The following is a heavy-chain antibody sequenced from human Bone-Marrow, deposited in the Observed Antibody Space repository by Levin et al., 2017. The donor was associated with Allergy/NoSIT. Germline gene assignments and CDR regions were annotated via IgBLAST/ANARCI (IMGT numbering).Heavy chain of an antibody. CDR2: ISGSGGST. CDR3: ARWIAAARYYYYGMDV. Sequence: GESLKISCVASRFTFSGYAMSWVRQAPGKGLEWVAAISGSGGSTYYADSVKGRFTISRDNSKNLLYMQMNSLKLEDTAVYYCARWIAAARYYYYGMDVWGQGTTVTVSS. D-gene: IGHD6-13*01. CDR1: RFTFSGYA. V-gene: IGHV3-23*01. J-gene: IGHJ6*02.